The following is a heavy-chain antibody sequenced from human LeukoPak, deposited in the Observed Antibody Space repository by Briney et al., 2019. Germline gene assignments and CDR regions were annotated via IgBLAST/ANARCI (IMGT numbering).Heavy chain of an antibody. CDR2: MTPNSGET. CDR3: LRGAGRSYCDY. V-gene: IGHV1-2*06. J-gene: IGHJ4*02. Sequence: EASVKVSCKPSGYTFTAYNIHWVRQAPGQGLEWMGRMTPNSGETNYAQNFQGRVTMTRDTSISTAYMALSSLRSDDTAVYFYLRGAGRSYCDYWGQGTPVTVSS. CDR1: GYTFTAYN. D-gene: IGHD3-10*01.